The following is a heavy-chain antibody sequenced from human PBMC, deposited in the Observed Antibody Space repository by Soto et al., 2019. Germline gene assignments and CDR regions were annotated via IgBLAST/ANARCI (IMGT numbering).Heavy chain of an antibody. Sequence: EVQLVESGGGLVQPGGSLRLSCVASGFTFSSYCMTWVRQAPGKGLEWVANIMANGSEIHYVDTVKGRFTISRDTANNSLSLQMNNLRPEDTGIYFCARGRAVAVWGQGTLVIVSS. CDR3: ARGRAVAV. CDR1: GFTFSSYC. V-gene: IGHV3-7*02. J-gene: IGHJ4*02. CDR2: IMANGSEI. D-gene: IGHD6-19*01.